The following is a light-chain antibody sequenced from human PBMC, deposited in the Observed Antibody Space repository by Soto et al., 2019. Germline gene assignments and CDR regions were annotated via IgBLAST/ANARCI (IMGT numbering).Light chain of an antibody. J-gene: IGLJ3*02. Sequence: QSVLTQPPSVSGAPGQRVTISCTGSSSNIGTYDVHWYQQLPGTAPKILIYANTHRPSGVPDRFSASKSGTSASLAITGLQAEDEAYYHCQSYDDSLTGVVVFGGGTKLTVL. CDR2: ANT. CDR3: QSYDDSLTGVVV. V-gene: IGLV1-40*01. CDR1: SSNIGTYD.